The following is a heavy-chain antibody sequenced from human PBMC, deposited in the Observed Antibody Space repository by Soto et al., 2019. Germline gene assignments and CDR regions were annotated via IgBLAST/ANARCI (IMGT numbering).Heavy chain of an antibody. Sequence: GASVKVSCKASGGTFSSYAISWVRQAPGQGLEWMGGIIPILGTANYAQKFQGRVTITADESTSTAYMELSSLRSEDTAVYYCASSLILGFGELIYPLPTTPGYGMDVWGQGTTVTVSS. CDR3: ASSLILGFGELIYPLPTTPGYGMDV. CDR1: GGTFSSYA. D-gene: IGHD3-10*01. J-gene: IGHJ6*02. CDR2: IIPILGTA. V-gene: IGHV1-69*13.